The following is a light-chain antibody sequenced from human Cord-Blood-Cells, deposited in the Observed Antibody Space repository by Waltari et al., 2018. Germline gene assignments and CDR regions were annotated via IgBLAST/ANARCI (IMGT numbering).Light chain of an antibody. CDR3: YSAADNNWV. Sequence: SYELTQPSSVSVSPGQTARITCSGDVLANKYARWFQQKPGQAPVLVIYKDSERPSVNPERFSGSSSGTTVTLTISGAQVEDEADYYCYSAADNNWVFGGGTKLTVL. V-gene: IGLV3-27*01. CDR2: KDS. J-gene: IGLJ3*02. CDR1: VLANKY.